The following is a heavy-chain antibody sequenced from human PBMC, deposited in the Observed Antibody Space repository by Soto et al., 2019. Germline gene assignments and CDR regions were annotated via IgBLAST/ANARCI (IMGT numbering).Heavy chain of an antibody. Sequence: SETLSLTCTVSGGSISSGGYYWSWIRQPPGKGLEWIGYMYHSGSTNYNPSLKSRVTISVDTSKNQFSLKLSSVTAADTAVYYCARLRRALYSSGWYSYWGQGTLVTVSS. D-gene: IGHD6-19*01. CDR1: GGSISSGGYY. CDR2: MYHSGST. J-gene: IGHJ4*02. V-gene: IGHV4-61*08. CDR3: ARLRRALYSSGWYSY.